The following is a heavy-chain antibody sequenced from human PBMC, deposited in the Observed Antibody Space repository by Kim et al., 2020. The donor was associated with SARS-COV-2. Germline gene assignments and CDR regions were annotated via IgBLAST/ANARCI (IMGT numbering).Heavy chain of an antibody. Sequence: SETLSLTCTVSGGSLSCYYWSWIRQPPGKGLEWIGYIYYSGSTNYNPSLKSRVTISVDMSKNQFSLKLRSLTAADTAVYFCARDGDYYGSGTFDYWGQG. D-gene: IGHD3-10*01. CDR1: GGSLSCYY. CDR2: IYYSGST. V-gene: IGHV4-59*13. J-gene: IGHJ4*02. CDR3: ARDGDYYGSGTFDY.